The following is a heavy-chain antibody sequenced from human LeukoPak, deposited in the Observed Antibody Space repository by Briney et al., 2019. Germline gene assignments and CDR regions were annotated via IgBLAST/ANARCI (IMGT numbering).Heavy chain of an antibody. J-gene: IGHJ6*03. D-gene: IGHD1-1*01. CDR1: GFNFGAYA. CDR3: ARGPPRGKYYYMDV. CDR2: IGSSGSST. V-gene: IGHV3-23*01. Sequence: GGSLRLSCAASGFNFGAYAMTWVRQAPGKGLEWVSSIGSSGSSTYYADSVEGRFTLSRDNAKNSLYLQMNSLTAGDTAVYYCARGPPRGKYYYMDVWGKGTTVTVSS.